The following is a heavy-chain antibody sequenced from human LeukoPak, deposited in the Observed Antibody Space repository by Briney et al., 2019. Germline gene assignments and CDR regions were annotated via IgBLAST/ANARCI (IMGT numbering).Heavy chain of an antibody. V-gene: IGHV5-51*01. CDR2: IYPGDSDT. Sequence: GESLKISCKGSGYSFTSYWIGWVRQMPGKGLEWMGIIYPGDSDTRYSPSFQGQVTISADKSISTAYLQWNSLKASDTAMYYCARQYYYDSTGYYPFDYWGQGTLVTVSS. D-gene: IGHD3-22*01. CDR3: ARQYYYDSTGYYPFDY. CDR1: GYSFTSYW. J-gene: IGHJ4*02.